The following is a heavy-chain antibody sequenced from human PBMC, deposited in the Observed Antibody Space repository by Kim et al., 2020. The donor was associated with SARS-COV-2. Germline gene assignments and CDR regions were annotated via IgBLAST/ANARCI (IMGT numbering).Heavy chain of an antibody. CDR2: ISGSGGST. V-gene: IGHV3-23*01. J-gene: IGHJ4*02. CDR3: AKDDSYYDFWSGYL. Sequence: GGSLRLSCAASGFTFSSYAMSWVRQAPGKGLEWVSAISGSGGSTYYADSVKGRFTISRDNSKNTLYLQMNSLRAEDTAVYFCAKDDSYYDFWSGYLGVQGTLLTVSS. CDR1: GFTFSSYA. D-gene: IGHD3-3*01.